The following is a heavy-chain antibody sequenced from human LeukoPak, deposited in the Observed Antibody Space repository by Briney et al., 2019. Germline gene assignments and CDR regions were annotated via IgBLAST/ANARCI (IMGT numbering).Heavy chain of an antibody. CDR2: IIPIFGTA. CDR3: ARGGGPSLWFGVHEAYNWFDP. Sequence: ASVKVSCKASGGTFSSYAISWVRQAPGQGLEWMGGIIPIFGTANYAQKFQGRVTITADKSTSTAYMELSSLRSEDTAVYYCARGGGPSLWFGVHEAYNWFDPWGQGTLVTVSS. D-gene: IGHD3-10*01. J-gene: IGHJ5*02. CDR1: GGTFSSYA. V-gene: IGHV1-69*06.